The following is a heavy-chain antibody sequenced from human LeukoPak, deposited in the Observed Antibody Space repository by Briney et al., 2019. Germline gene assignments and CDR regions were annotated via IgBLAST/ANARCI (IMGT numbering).Heavy chain of an antibody. Sequence: GGSLRLSCAASGFTFSSYEMNWVCQAPGRGLEWVSYISSSGSTIYYADSVKGRFTISRDNAKNSLYLQMNSLRAEDTAVYYCARSRGKFDYWGQGTLVTVSS. J-gene: IGHJ4*02. CDR1: GFTFSSYE. D-gene: IGHD3-16*01. CDR2: ISSSGSTI. CDR3: ARSRGKFDY. V-gene: IGHV3-48*03.